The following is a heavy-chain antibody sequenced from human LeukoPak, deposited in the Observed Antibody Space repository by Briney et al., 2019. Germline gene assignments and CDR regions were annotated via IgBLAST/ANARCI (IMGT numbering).Heavy chain of an antibody. CDR2: IYPGDSDT. Sequence: GESLKISCKGSGYSFTSYWIGWVRQMPGKGLEWMGIIYPGDSDTRYSPSFQGQVTISADKSISTAYLQWSSLKASDTAMHYCARHGDGYNYYYYGMDVWGQGTTVTVSS. J-gene: IGHJ6*02. D-gene: IGHD5-24*01. CDR1: GYSFTSYW. CDR3: ARHGDGYNYYYYGMDV. V-gene: IGHV5-51*01.